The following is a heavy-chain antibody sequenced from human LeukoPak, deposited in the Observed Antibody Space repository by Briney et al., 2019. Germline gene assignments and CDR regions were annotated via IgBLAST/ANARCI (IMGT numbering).Heavy chain of an antibody. D-gene: IGHD3-10*01. CDR1: GFSVSSNY. V-gene: IGHV3-53*05. CDR2: IYSGGSI. CDR3: ARAGSGSSPSDY. Sequence: RAGGSLRLSCVVSGFSVSSNYMSWVRQAPGKGSEWVSVIYSGGSIYYADSVKGRFTISRDNSKNTLYLQLNSLRVEDTAMYYCARAGSGSSPSDYWGQGTLVTVSS. J-gene: IGHJ4*02.